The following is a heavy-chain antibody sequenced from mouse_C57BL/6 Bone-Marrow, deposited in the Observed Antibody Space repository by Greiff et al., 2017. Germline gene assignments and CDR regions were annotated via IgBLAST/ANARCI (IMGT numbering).Heavy chain of an antibody. J-gene: IGHJ1*03. Sequence: VQLQQSGPGLVQPSQSLYITCTVSGFSLTSYGVHWVRQSPGKGLEWLGVIWSGGSTDYNAAFISRLSISKDNSKSQVFCKMNSLQAYDTAVYYCARNLRRVRSSFDVWGTGTTVTVSS. D-gene: IGHD1-3*01. V-gene: IGHV2-2*01. CDR2: IWSGGST. CDR3: ARNLRRVRSSFDV. CDR1: GFSLTSYG.